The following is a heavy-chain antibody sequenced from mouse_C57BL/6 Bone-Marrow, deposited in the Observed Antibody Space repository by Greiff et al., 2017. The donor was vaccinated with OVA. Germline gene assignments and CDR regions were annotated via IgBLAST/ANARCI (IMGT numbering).Heavy chain of an antibody. CDR3: ARYGYSSFEY. J-gene: IGHJ2*01. V-gene: IGHV1-82*01. CDR2: IYPGDGDT. Sequence: QVQLQQSGPELVKPGASVKISCKASGYAFSSSWMNWVKQRPGKGLEWIGRIYPGDGDTNYNGKFKGKATLTADKSSSTAYMQLSSLTSEDSAVYFCARYGYSSFEYWGQGTTLTVSS. D-gene: IGHD2-2*01. CDR1: GYAFSSSW.